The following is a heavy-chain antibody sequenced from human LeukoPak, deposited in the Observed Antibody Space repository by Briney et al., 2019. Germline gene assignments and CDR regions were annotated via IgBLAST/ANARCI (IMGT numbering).Heavy chain of an antibody. CDR2: IIPIFGTA. Sequence: SVKVSCKASGGTFSSYAISWVRQAPGQGLEWMGGIIPIFGTANYAQKFQGRVTITADESTSTAYMELSSLRSEDTAVYYCARDGDRDGYNSSLEYFRHWGQGTLVTVSS. J-gene: IGHJ1*01. D-gene: IGHD5-24*01. V-gene: IGHV1-69*13. CDR3: ARDGDRDGYNSSLEYFRH. CDR1: GGTFSSYA.